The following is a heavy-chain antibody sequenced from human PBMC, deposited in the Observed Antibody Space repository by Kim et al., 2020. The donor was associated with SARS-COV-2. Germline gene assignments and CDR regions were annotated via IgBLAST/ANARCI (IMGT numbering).Heavy chain of an antibody. CDR3: AKVGVWHIVVVPAVLNWFDP. Sequence: GGSLRLSCAASGFTFSSYAMSWVRQAPGKGLEWVSAISGSGGSTYYADSVKGRFTISRDNSKNTLYLQMNSLRAEDTAVYYCAKVGVWHIVVVPAVLNWFDPWGQGTLVTVSS. CDR2: ISGSGGST. D-gene: IGHD2-2*01. V-gene: IGHV3-23*01. J-gene: IGHJ5*02. CDR1: GFTFSSYA.